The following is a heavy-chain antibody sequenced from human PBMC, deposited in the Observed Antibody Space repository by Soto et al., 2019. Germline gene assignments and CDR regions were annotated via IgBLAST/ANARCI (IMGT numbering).Heavy chain of an antibody. CDR1: GFTFSGSA. D-gene: IGHD2-15*01. V-gene: IGHV3-73*01. Sequence: GGSLRLSCAASGFTFSGSAMHWVRQASGKGLEWVGRIRSKANSYATAYAASVKGRFTISRDDSKNTAYLQMNSLKTEDTAVYYCTRQVPVVVVAARNNWFDPWGQGTLVTVSS. CDR2: IRSKANSYAT. CDR3: TRQVPVVVVAARNNWFDP. J-gene: IGHJ5*02.